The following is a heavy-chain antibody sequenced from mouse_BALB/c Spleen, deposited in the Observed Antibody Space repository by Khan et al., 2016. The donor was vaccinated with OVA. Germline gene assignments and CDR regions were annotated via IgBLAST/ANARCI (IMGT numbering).Heavy chain of an antibody. CDR2: INPDNDGI. CDR3: AIEASNWGFSFAD. V-gene: IGHV1S136*01. Sequence: VQLQQSGPDLVKPGASVKMSCKASGYTFTNYVMHWVKQKPGQGLEWIGYINPDNDGIRYNEKFKDKATLTSDKSSSTAYLELSSLTSEESAIHNCAIEASNWGFSFADWGQGTLVTVSA. J-gene: IGHJ3*01. CDR1: GYTFTNYV. D-gene: IGHD4-1*01.